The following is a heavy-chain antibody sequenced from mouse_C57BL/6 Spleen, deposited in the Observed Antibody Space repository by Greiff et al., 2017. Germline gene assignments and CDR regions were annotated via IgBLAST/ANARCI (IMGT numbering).Heavy chain of an antibody. J-gene: IGHJ2*01. CDR1: GFTFSDYY. D-gene: IGHD2-2*01. CDR3: AREGEGYDFDY. CDR2: INYDGSST. Sequence: EVQVVESEGGLVQPGSSMKLSCTASGFTFSDYYMAWVRQVPEKGLEWVANINYDGSSTYYLDSLKSRFIISRDNAKNILYLQMSSLKSEDTATYYCAREGEGYDFDYWGQGTTLTVSS. V-gene: IGHV5-16*01.